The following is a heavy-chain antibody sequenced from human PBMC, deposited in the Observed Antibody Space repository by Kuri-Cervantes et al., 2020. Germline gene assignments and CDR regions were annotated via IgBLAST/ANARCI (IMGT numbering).Heavy chain of an antibody. CDR2: IKHDGSEK. J-gene: IGHJ6*03. Sequence: GGSLRLSCAASGFTFSSYWMSWVRQAPGKGLEWVANIKHDGSEKHYVDSVKGRFTISRDDAKNTLYLQMNSLRAEDTAVYYCAKQWRYNYYYYMDVWGKGTTVTVSS. V-gene: IGHV3-7*05. CDR1: GFTFSSYW. CDR3: AKQWRYNYYYYMDV. D-gene: IGHD6-19*01.